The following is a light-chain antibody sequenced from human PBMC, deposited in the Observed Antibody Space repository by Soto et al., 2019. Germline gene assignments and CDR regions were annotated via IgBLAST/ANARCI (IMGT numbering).Light chain of an antibody. Sequence: EIVLTQSPCTLSLSPGEGATLSFMASQSVSGFLAWYQQKPGQAPRLLIYGASSRATGIPDRFSGSGSGTDFTLTISRLEPEDFAVFYCQHYDSLPINFGQGTRLEIK. J-gene: IGKJ5*01. CDR3: QHYDSLPIN. CDR2: GAS. CDR1: QSVSGF. V-gene: IGKV3-20*01.